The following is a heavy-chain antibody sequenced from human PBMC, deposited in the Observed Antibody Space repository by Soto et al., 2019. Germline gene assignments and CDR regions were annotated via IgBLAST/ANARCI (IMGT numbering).Heavy chain of an antibody. CDR3: AKVHIHDSSGYFPFGMDV. CDR1: GFTFSSYG. Sequence: HPGGSLRLSCAASGFTFSSYGMHWVRQAPGKGLEWVAVISYDGSNKYYADSVKGRFTISRDNSKNTLYLQMNSLRAEDTAVYYCAKVHIHDSSGYFPFGMDVWGQGTTVTVSS. V-gene: IGHV3-30*18. D-gene: IGHD3-22*01. CDR2: ISYDGSNK. J-gene: IGHJ6*02.